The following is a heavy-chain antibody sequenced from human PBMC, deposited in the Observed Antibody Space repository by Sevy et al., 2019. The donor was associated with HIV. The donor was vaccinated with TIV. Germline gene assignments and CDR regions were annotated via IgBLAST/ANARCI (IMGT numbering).Heavy chain of an antibody. J-gene: IGHJ4*02. D-gene: IGHD5-12*01. CDR1: RFTFSTYV. CDR2: IWHDGNSE. Sequence: GGSLRLSCVASRFTFSTYVRHWVRQAPGKGLEWVAVIWHDGNSEYYADSVRGRFTISRDDSKSTLYLQMNSLRPEDTALYYCASEAGYGTDSRPFDYWGQGTLVTVSS. V-gene: IGHV3-33*08. CDR3: ASEAGYGTDSRPFDY.